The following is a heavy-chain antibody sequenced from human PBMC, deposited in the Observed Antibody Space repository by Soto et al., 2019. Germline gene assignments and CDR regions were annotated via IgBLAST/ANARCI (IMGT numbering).Heavy chain of an antibody. CDR1: GCTFISYA. D-gene: IGHD2-2*02. J-gene: IGHJ3*02. V-gene: IGHV3-23*01. CDR3: AKDLLLVVVVPAAIHPDDAFDI. Sequence: GGPLRLSWAASGCTFISYAMSWVRQAPGKGLEWVSAISGSGGSTYYADSVKGRFTISRDNSKNTLYLQMNSLRAEDTAVYYCAKDLLLVVVVPAAIHPDDAFDIWGQGTMVTVSS. CDR2: ISGSGGST.